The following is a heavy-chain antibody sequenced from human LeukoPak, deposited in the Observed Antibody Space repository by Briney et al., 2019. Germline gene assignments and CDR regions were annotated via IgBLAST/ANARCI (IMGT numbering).Heavy chain of an antibody. D-gene: IGHD2-15*01. J-gene: IGHJ4*02. CDR3: ARIRCSGGSCYKSPFDY. Sequence: ASVKVSCKASGYTFTSYYMHWVRQAPGQGLEWMGIINPSGGSTSYAQEFQGRVTMTRDTSTSTVYMELSSLRSEDTAVYYCARIRCSGGSCYKSPFDYWGQGTLVTVSS. V-gene: IGHV1-46*01. CDR1: GYTFTSYY. CDR2: INPSGGST.